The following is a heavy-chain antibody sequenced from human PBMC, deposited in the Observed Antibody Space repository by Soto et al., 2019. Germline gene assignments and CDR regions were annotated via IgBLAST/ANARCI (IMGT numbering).Heavy chain of an antibody. CDR1: GLSVSNNY. Sequence: EVPLVESGGGLVQPGGSLRLSCAASGLSVSNNYMSWVRQAPEKGLEWLSVIYGGGAIYYADSVKGRFTISRDNSKNLLYLQMDSLRADDTAVYYCARGSGGGYGGWGQGTLVTVSS. D-gene: IGHD5-12*01. CDR2: IYGGGAI. CDR3: ARGSGGGYGG. V-gene: IGHV3-66*01. J-gene: IGHJ4*02.